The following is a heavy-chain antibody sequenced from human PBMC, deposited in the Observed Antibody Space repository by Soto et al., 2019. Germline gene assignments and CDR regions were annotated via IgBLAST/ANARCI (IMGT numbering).Heavy chain of an antibody. J-gene: IGHJ4*02. Sequence: VQLLESGGGLVQPGGSLRLSCAASGFTFSNYAMSWVRQAPGKGLEWVSAISGSGDDTYYADSVKGRCTISRDKSKNTLYLRMSSLRAEDTAVYYCAKDRSADYYDSSGYFDFCGQGTLVTVSS. CDR3: AKDRSADYYDSSGYFDF. CDR1: GFTFSNYA. V-gene: IGHV3-23*01. CDR2: ISGSGDDT. D-gene: IGHD3-22*01.